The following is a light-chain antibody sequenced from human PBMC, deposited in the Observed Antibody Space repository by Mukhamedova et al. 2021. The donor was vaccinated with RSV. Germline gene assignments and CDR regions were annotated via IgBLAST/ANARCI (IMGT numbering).Light chain of an antibody. CDR1: LIEIKG. CDR3: QVWDGSSEEVV. CDR2: DDS. V-gene: IGLV3-21*01. Sequence: GGSLIEIKGTQWYQQKPGQAPVLVLYDDSDRPSGIPERFSGTSSGNTATLTISRVDAGDEADYYCQVWDGSSEEVVFGGGTKLTV. J-gene: IGLJ3*02.